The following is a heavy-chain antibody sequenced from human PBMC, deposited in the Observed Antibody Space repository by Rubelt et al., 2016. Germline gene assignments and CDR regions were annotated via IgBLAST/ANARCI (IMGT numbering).Heavy chain of an antibody. J-gene: IGHJ4*02. CDR1: GLIFSQFA. CDR2: IPYDGSNK. V-gene: IGHV3-30-3*01. Sequence: QVQLVESGGGVVQPGRSLRLSCAASGLIFSQFAMHWVRQAPGKGLAWVAVIPYDGSNKYYADSVKGRFTISRDNSKKTLYLQMNSLTPEDTAVYYCASSITMFGVMAGDVKYWGQGTLVTVSS. D-gene: IGHD3-3*01. CDR3: ASSITMFGVMAGDVKY.